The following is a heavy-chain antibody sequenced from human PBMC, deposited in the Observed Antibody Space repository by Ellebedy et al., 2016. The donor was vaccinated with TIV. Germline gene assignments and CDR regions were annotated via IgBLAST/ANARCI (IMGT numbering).Heavy chain of an antibody. CDR1: GGSITSYY. J-gene: IGHJ4*02. D-gene: IGHD5-12*01. CDR2: VFYSGTI. V-gene: IGHV4-59*01. Sequence: MPSETLSLTCSVSGGSITSYYWSWIRQPPGKGLEWIGYVFYSGTINYSPSLMSRATILLDTSKNSFSLKLNSVTAADTAVYYCAAFRAGYSGSDWAGDYWGQGTLVSVSS. CDR3: AAFRAGYSGSDWAGDY.